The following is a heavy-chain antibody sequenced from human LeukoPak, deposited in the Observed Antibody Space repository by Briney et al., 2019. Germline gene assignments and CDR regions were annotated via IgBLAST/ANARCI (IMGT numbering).Heavy chain of an antibody. V-gene: IGHV4-34*01. CDR2: INHSGST. D-gene: IGHD4-17*01. CDR1: GGSISSYY. CDR3: ARAFSYGDYDDFDY. J-gene: IGHJ4*02. Sequence: SETLSLTCTVSGGSISSYYWSWIRQPPGKGLEWIGEINHSGSTNYNPSLKSRVTISVDTSKNQFSLKLSSVTAADTAVYYCARAFSYGDYDDFDYWGQGTLVTVSS.